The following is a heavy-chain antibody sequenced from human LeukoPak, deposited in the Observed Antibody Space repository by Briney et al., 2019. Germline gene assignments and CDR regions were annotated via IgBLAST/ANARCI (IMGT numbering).Heavy chain of an antibody. J-gene: IGHJ5*02. CDR2: INHSGST. D-gene: IGHD2/OR15-2a*01. CDR3: ARLLATGLYNWFDP. V-gene: IGHV4-34*01. CDR1: GGSFSGYY. Sequence: KPSETLSLTCAVYGGSFSGYYWSWIRQPPGKGLEWIGEINHSGSTNYNPSLKSRVTISVDTSKNQFSLKLSSVTAADTAVYYCARLLATGLYNWFDPWGQGTLVTVSS.